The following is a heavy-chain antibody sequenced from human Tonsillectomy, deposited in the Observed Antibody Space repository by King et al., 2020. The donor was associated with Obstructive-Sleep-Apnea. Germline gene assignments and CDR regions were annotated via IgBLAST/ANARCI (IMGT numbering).Heavy chain of an antibody. CDR1: GFTFSSYG. CDR2: IWYDGSNK. CDR3: AKDGGYDSYYFDY. J-gene: IGHJ4*02. V-gene: IGHV3-33*06. D-gene: IGHD5-12*01. Sequence: VQLVESGGGVVQPGRSLRLSCAASGFTFSSYGMHWVRPAPGKGLEWVAVIWYDGSNKYYADSVKGRFTISRDNSKNTLYLQMNSLRAEDTAVYYCAKDGGYDSYYFDYWGQGTLVTVSS.